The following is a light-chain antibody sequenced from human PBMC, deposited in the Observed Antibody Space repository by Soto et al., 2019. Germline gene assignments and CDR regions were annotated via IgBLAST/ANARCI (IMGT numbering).Light chain of an antibody. Sequence: QSVLTQPPSASGTPGQRVTISCSGSSSNIGSNYVYWYQQLPGTAPKLLIYRNNQRPSGVPDRFSGSKSGTSASLAISGLRSEDDADYYCAAWDDSLSGLVVFGGGTQLTVL. CDR1: SSNIGSNY. J-gene: IGLJ2*01. V-gene: IGLV1-47*01. CDR3: AAWDDSLSGLVV. CDR2: RNN.